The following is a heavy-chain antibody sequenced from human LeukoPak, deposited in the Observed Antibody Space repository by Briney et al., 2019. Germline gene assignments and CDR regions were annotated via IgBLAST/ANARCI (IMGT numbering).Heavy chain of an antibody. CDR2: IYYSGST. CDR1: GFTVSSNY. Sequence: GSLRLSCAASGFTVSSNYMSWVRQAPGKGLEWIGSIYYSGSTYYNPSLKSRVTISVDTSKNQFSLKLSSVTAADTAVYYCARQYSGYDYDYWGQGTLVTVSS. J-gene: IGHJ4*02. CDR3: ARQYSGYDYDY. V-gene: IGHV4-39*07. D-gene: IGHD5-12*01.